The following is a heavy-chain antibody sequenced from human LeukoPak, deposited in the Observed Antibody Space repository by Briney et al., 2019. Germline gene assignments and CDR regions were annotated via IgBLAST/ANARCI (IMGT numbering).Heavy chain of an antibody. CDR3: ARRLRYYDSSGYKYYFDY. Sequence: GESLKISCKGSGYSFTSYWIGWVRQMPGKGLEWMGIIYPGDSDTRYSPSFQGQVTISADKSISTAYLQWSSLKASDTAMYYCARRLRYYDSSGYKYYFDYWGQGTLVTVSS. D-gene: IGHD3-22*01. CDR1: GYSFTSYW. V-gene: IGHV5-51*01. J-gene: IGHJ4*02. CDR2: IYPGDSDT.